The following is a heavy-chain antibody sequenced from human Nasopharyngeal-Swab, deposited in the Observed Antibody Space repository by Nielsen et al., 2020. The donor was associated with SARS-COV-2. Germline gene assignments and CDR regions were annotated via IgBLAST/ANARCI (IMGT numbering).Heavy chain of an antibody. J-gene: IGHJ4*02. Sequence: GESLNTSCAASGFTFSSYGMHWLRQAPGKGLEWVAVIWYDGSNKYYADSVKGRLTISRDNSKNTLYLQMNSLRAEDTAVYYCARDLRCSSTSCYDEAAYWGQGTLVTVSS. CDR2: IWYDGSNK. D-gene: IGHD2-2*01. V-gene: IGHV3-33*01. CDR3: ARDLRCSSTSCYDEAAY. CDR1: GFTFSSYG.